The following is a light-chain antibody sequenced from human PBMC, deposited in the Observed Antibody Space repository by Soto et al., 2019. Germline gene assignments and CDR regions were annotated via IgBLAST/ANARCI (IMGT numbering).Light chain of an antibody. CDR1: QSISSW. CDR3: QQEDT. Sequence: DIQMTQSPSTLSASVGDRVTITCRASQSISSWLAWYQQKPGKAPKLLIYDASSLESGVPSRFSGSGSGTEFTLTISSLQPDDFATYYCQQEDTFGQGTKVDIK. J-gene: IGKJ2*01. CDR2: DAS. V-gene: IGKV1-5*01.